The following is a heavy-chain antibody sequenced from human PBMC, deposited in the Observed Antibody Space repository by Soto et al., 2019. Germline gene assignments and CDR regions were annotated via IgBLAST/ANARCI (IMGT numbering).Heavy chain of an antibody. Sequence: GGSLRLSCAASGFTFSNYAMTWVRQAPGKGLEWVSAISGNSGKTFFADSVKGRFTISRDNSENTLFLQMNSLRAEDTAVYYCAKASSISWGVFDYWGQGTLVTVSS. J-gene: IGHJ4*02. CDR2: ISGNSGKT. V-gene: IGHV3-23*01. D-gene: IGHD6-13*01. CDR1: GFTFSNYA. CDR3: AKASSISWGVFDY.